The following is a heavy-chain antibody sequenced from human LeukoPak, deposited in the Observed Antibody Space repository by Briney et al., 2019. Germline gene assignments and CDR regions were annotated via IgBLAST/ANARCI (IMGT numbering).Heavy chain of an antibody. V-gene: IGHV4-38-2*01. CDR1: GYFISSGYY. CDR2: ISHSGST. Sequence: PSETLSLTCAVSGYFISSGYYWGWIRQPPGKGLEWIGYISHSGSTYYNPSLKSRVTISRDTSKNQFSLKLSSVTAADTAVYYCARRNGVQGYFDYWGQGTLVTVSS. D-gene: IGHD2-8*01. CDR3: ARRNGVQGYFDY. J-gene: IGHJ4*02.